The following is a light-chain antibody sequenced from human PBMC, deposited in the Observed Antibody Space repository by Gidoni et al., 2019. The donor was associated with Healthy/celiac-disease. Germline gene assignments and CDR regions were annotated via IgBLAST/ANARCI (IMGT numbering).Light chain of an antibody. J-gene: IGLJ3*02. CDR3: QSYDSSNQGV. V-gene: IGLV6-57*01. Sequence: NFMLTQPHSVSESPGKPVPISCTRSIGIIASNYVQWYQQRPGSSPTTVIYEDNQRPSGVPDRFSGSIYSASNSASLTISGLKPEDEADYYCQSYDSSNQGVFGGGTKLTVL. CDR1: IGIIASNY. CDR2: EDN.